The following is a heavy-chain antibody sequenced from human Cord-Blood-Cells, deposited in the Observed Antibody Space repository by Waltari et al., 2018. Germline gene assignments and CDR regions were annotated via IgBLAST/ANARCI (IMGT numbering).Heavy chain of an antibody. Sequence: QVQLQQWGAGLLKPSETLSLTCAVYGGSFSGSSLSWIRQPPGKGLEWIGEINHSGSTNYNPSLKSRVTISVDTSKNQFSLKLSSVTAADTAVYYCARVAGDQGPFDYWGQGTLVTVSS. D-gene: IGHD7-27*01. V-gene: IGHV4-34*01. CDR1: GGSFSGSS. J-gene: IGHJ4*02. CDR2: INHSGST. CDR3: ARVAGDQGPFDY.